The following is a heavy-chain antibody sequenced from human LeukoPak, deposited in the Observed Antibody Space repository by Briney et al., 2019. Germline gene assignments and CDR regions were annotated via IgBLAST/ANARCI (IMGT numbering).Heavy chain of an antibody. Sequence: GGSLRLSCAASGFTFSSYAMSWVRQAPGKGLEWVSATSGSGGSTYYADSVKGRFTISRDNSKNTLYLQMNSLRAEDTAVYYCAKDLDCSSTSCLFDYWGQGTLVTVSS. CDR2: TSGSGGST. J-gene: IGHJ4*02. V-gene: IGHV3-23*01. CDR1: GFTFSSYA. CDR3: AKDLDCSSTSCLFDY. D-gene: IGHD2-2*01.